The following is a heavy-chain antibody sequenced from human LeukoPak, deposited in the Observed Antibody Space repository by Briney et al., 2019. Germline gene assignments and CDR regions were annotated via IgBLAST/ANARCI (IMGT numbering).Heavy chain of an antibody. Sequence: SVKVSCKASGGTFSSYAISWVRQATGQGLELMGGIIPIFGTANYAQKFQGRVTITADESTSTAYMELSSLRSEDTAVYYCATEGYVSQTLDYWGQGTLVTVSS. V-gene: IGHV1-69*13. D-gene: IGHD3-16*01. CDR3: ATEGYVSQTLDY. J-gene: IGHJ4*02. CDR2: IIPIFGTA. CDR1: GGTFSSYA.